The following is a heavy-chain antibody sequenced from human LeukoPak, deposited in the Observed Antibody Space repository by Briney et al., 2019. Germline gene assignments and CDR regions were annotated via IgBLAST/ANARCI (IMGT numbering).Heavy chain of an antibody. CDR1: GFTFSSYW. D-gene: IGHD3-3*01. CDR2: IKQDGSEK. Sequence: GGSLRLSCAASGFTFSSYWMSWVRQAPGKGLEWVANIKQDGSEKYYVDSVKGRFTISRDNAKNSLYLQMNSLRAEDTAVYYCARDYMDFWSGYRGMDVWGQGTTVTVSS. V-gene: IGHV3-7*01. CDR3: ARDYMDFWSGYRGMDV. J-gene: IGHJ6*02.